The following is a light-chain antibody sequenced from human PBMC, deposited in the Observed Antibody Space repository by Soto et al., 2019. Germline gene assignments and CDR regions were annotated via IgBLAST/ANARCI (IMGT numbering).Light chain of an antibody. V-gene: IGKV3-11*01. J-gene: IGKJ5*01. CDR2: AAS. CDR3: QPRINWRS. CDR1: QSISNY. Sequence: NITSRASQSISNYLAWYQQKPGQAPRLLIYAASIRATGIPARFSCSGSGTDFTLIRCRLESGDSPVYFCQPRINWRSFAQGTRLEIK.